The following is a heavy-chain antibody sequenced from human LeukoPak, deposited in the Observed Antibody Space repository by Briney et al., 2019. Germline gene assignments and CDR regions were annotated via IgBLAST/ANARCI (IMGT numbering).Heavy chain of an antibody. Sequence: SETLSLTCTLSRGSISSGDYYWSWIRQPPRKGLEWIGYIYYSGSTYYNPSLKSRVTISVDTSKNQFSLKLSSVTAADTAVYYCARLPGWLRFRFGYYYMDVWGEGTTVTVSS. D-gene: IGHD5-12*01. CDR1: RGSISSGDYY. CDR3: ARLPGWLRFRFGYYYMDV. J-gene: IGHJ6*03. CDR2: IYYSGST. V-gene: IGHV4-30-4*08.